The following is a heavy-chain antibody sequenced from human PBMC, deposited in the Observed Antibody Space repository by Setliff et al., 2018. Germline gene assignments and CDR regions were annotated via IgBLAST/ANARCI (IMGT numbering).Heavy chain of an antibody. CDR3: ARESRYYYDNLGTLDY. CDR2: IYSNGST. D-gene: IGHD3-22*01. V-gene: IGHV4-30-4*08. Sequence: PSETLSLTCTVSGGSISSGDYYWSWIRQPPGKGLEWIGYIYSNGSTSYNPSLKSRVSISVDTSKNQFSLKLSSVTAADTAVYYCARESRYYYDNLGTLDYWGQGTLVTVSS. CDR1: GGSISSGDYY. J-gene: IGHJ4*02.